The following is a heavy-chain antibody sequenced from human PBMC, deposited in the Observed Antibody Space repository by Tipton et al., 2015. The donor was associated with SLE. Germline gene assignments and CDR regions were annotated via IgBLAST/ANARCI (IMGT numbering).Heavy chain of an antibody. CDR3: ARGVWSGPYYYYYYYMDV. CDR1: GGSFSGYY. V-gene: IGHV4-59*01. Sequence: TLSLTCAVYGGSFSGYYWSWIRQPPGKGLEWIGYIYYSGSTNYNPSLKSRVTISVDTSKNQFSLKLSSVTAADTAVYYCARGVWSGPYYYYYYYMDVWGKGTTVTVSS. D-gene: IGHD3-3*01. J-gene: IGHJ6*03. CDR2: IYYSGST.